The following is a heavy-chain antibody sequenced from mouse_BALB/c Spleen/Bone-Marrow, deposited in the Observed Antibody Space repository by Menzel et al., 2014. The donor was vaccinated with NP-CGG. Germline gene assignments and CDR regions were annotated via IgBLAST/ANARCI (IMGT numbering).Heavy chain of an antibody. V-gene: IGHV10-1*02. CDR1: GFTFNTYA. J-gene: IGHJ3*01. D-gene: IGHD2-3*01. CDR3: VRSDDGCFAY. Sequence: EVQLQQSGGGLVQPKGSLKLSCAASGFTFNTYAMNWVRQAPGKGLEWVARIRSKSNNYATYYADSVKDRFTVSRDDSQSMLFLQMNNLKTEDTAMYCCVRSDDGCFAYWGQGTLVIVSA. CDR2: IRSKSNNYAT.